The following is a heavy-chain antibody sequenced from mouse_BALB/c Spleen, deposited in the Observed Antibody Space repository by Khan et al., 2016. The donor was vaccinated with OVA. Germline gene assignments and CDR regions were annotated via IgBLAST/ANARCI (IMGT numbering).Heavy chain of an antibody. CDR1: GFSLTNYG. CDR2: IWSDGST. V-gene: IGHV2-6-1*01. Sequence: VELVESGPGLVAPSQSLSITCTISGFSLTNYGVPWVRQPPGKGLEWLVVIWSDGSTTYHSALKSRLTITKANSKSQVFLRRNSLQADYTAIYRGARQPYYHYNVMDYWGQGTSVTVSS. D-gene: IGHD2-10*01. CDR3: ARQPYYHYNVMDY. J-gene: IGHJ4*01.